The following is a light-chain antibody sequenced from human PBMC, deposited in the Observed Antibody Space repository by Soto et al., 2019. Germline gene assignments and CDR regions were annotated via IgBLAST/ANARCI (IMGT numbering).Light chain of an antibody. CDR1: SSNIGKSF. V-gene: IGLV1-51*01. CDR2: DND. CDR3: GTWDRILSVYV. J-gene: IGLJ1*01. Sequence: QSVLTQPPSVSAAPGQKVSISCSGSSSNIGKSFVSWYQQLPATVPKLLIYDNDQRPSGIHARFSGSKSGTSATLVITGLQTGDEADYYCGTWDRILSVYVVGCGTNVTVL.